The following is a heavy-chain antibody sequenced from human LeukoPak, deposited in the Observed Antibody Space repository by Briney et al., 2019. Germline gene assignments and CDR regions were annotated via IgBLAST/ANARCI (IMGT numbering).Heavy chain of an antibody. Sequence: SETLSLTCAVYGGSFSGYYWSWIRQPPGKGLEWIGEINHSGSTNYNPSLKSRVTISVDKSKNQFSLKLSSVTAADTAVYYCARDPRGQQLISWFDPWGQGTLVTVSS. CDR1: GGSFSGYY. D-gene: IGHD6-13*01. CDR3: ARDPRGQQLISWFDP. CDR2: INHSGST. V-gene: IGHV4-34*01. J-gene: IGHJ5*02.